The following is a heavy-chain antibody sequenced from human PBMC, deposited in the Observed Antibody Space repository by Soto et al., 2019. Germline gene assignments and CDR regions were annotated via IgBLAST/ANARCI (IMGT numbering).Heavy chain of an antibody. Sequence: SETLSLTCAVYGGSFSGYYWSWIRQPPGKGLEWIGEINHSGSTNYNPSLKSRVTISVDTSKNQFSLKLSSVTAADTAVYYCTTDSYFTLKVVRFDYWGLGTLVTVSS. CDR1: GGSFSGYY. CDR2: INHSGST. V-gene: IGHV4-34*01. CDR3: TTDSYFTLKVVRFDY. J-gene: IGHJ4*01. D-gene: IGHD3-22*01.